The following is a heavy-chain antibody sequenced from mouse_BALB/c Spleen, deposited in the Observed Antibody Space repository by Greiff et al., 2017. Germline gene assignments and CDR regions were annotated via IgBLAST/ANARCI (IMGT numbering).Heavy chain of an antibody. CDR3: ARWIYYDYDGDAMDY. CDR1: GFNIKDYY. V-gene: IGHV14-1*02. CDR2: IDPENGNT. D-gene: IGHD2-4*01. J-gene: IGHJ4*01. Sequence: VQLKQSGAELVRPGALVKLSCKASGFNIKDYYMHWVKQRPEQGLEWIGWIDPENGNTIYDPKFQGKASITADTSSNTAYLQLSSLTSEDTAVYYCARWIYYDYDGDAMDYWGQGTSVTVSS.